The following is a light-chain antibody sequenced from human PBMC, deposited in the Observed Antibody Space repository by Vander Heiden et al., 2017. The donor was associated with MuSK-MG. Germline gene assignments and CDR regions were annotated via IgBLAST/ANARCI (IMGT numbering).Light chain of an antibody. CDR1: PFPPHSNGYNC. CDR3: RQALQTPRT. V-gene: IGKV2-28*01. J-gene: IGKJ2*01. CDR2: LGS. Sequence: IVMTQSPLSLPVTPAESASLSCRSSPFPPHSNGYNCLDGHPQKPGQSPQLLIYLGSNRASGVPDRFSSSGSGTDFTLKISRVEAEDVGVYYCRQALQTPRTFGQGTKLEIK.